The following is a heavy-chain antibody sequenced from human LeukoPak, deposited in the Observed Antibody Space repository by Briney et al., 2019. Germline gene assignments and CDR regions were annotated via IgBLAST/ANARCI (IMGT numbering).Heavy chain of an antibody. CDR2: INSGESST. V-gene: IGHV3-74*01. J-gene: IGHJ6*04. CDR3: ARGGVRYFNAMDV. D-gene: IGHD3-9*01. Sequence: KTGGSLRLSCAASGFTFSSYWIHWVRQAPGKGLVWVSRINSGESSTSYADSVKGRFTISRDNAKNTLYLQMNSLSAEDTAVYYCARGGVRYFNAMDVWGKGTTVTVSS. CDR1: GFTFSSYW.